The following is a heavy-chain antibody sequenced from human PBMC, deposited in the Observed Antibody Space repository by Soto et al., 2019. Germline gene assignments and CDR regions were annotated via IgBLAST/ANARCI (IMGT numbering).Heavy chain of an antibody. CDR2: LCTAGRT. CDR3: AYTHIVLRGPSPPDY. Sequence: PGGSLRLSCAASGFTVSGNCMSWVRQAPGKGLEWVSVLCTAGRTYYADSVKGRFTISRDNSKNTLYLQMNSLRAEDTAVYYCAYTHIVLRGPSPPDYWGQGTLVTVSS. V-gene: IGHV3-53*01. CDR1: GFTVSGNC. J-gene: IGHJ4*02. D-gene: IGHD2-8*01.